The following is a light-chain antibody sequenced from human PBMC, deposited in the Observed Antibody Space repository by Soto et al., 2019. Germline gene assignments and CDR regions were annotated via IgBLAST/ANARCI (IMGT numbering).Light chain of an antibody. CDR1: QSVSSS. CDR3: QQYNNWWT. V-gene: IGKV3-15*01. Sequence: EIVMTQSPATLSVSPGERATLSCRASQSVSSSLAWYQQKPGQAPRLVIYGAPTRATGIPARFSGSGSGTEFTLTISSLQSEDFAVYYCQQYNNWWTFGQGTKVDIK. CDR2: GAP. J-gene: IGKJ1*01.